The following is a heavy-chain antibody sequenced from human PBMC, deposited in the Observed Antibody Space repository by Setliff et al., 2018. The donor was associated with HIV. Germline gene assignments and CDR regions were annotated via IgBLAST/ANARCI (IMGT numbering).Heavy chain of an antibody. CDR2: IDHSGST. Sequence: PSETLSLTCAVYDGSFSGYYWSWIRQPPGKGLEWIGEIDHSGSTNYNPSLKSRVTISVDTSKKQFSLRLSSVTAADTAVYFCARALAHWVGRRAFDIWGQGTMVTVSS. D-gene: IGHD1-26*01. CDR1: DGSFSGYY. CDR3: ARALAHWVGRRAFDI. V-gene: IGHV4-34*01. J-gene: IGHJ3*02.